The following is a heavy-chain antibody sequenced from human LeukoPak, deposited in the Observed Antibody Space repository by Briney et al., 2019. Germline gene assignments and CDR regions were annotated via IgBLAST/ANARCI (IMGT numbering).Heavy chain of an antibody. CDR1: GGSISSYY. CDR2: IYYSGST. J-gene: IGHJ6*02. CDR3: ARQITIFGYYYGMDV. D-gene: IGHD3-3*01. V-gene: IGHV4-59*08. Sequence: SETLSLTCTVSGGSISSYYWSWIRQPPGKGLEWIGYIYYSGSTNYNPSLKSRVTISVDTSKNQFSLKLSSVTAADTAVYYCARQITIFGYYYGMDVWGQGTTVIVSS.